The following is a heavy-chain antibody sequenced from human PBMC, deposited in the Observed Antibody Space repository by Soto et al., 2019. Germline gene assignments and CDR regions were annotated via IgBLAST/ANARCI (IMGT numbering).Heavy chain of an antibody. CDR3: AKYPSLATTGPFDY. V-gene: IGHV3-23*01. D-gene: IGHD1-26*01. Sequence: GGSLRLSCAASGFTFSSYAMSWVRQAPGKGLEWVSAISGSGGSTYYADSVKGRFTISRDNSKNTLYLQVNSLRAEDTAVYYCAKYPSLATTGPFDYWGQGTLVTVSS. CDR1: GFTFSSYA. J-gene: IGHJ4*02. CDR2: ISGSGGST.